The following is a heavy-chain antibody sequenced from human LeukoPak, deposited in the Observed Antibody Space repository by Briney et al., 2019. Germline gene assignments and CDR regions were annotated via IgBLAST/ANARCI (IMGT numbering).Heavy chain of an antibody. Sequence: PGGSLRLSCAASGFTFSNAWMSWVRQAPGKGLEWVGRIKSKTDGGTTDYAAPVKGRFTISRDDSKNTLYLQMNSLETEDTAVYYCTTPTHYDILTGYLYWGQGTLVTVSS. V-gene: IGHV3-15*01. CDR3: TTPTHYDILTGYLY. D-gene: IGHD3-9*01. CDR1: GFTFSNAW. CDR2: IKSKTDGGTT. J-gene: IGHJ4*02.